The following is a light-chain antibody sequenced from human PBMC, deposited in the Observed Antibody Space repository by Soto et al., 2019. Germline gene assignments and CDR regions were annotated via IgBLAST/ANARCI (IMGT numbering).Light chain of an antibody. Sequence: DIQMTQSPSSLSASVGDRVTITCRASQGMSNYLAWFQQKPGKVPKLMIYAASTLQSGVPSRFSGSGSGTDFTLTISSLPAEHVATYYFQKDNSAPYTFGQGTKLEIK. CDR1: QGMSNY. V-gene: IGKV1-27*01. J-gene: IGKJ2*01. CDR2: AAS. CDR3: QKDNSAPYT.